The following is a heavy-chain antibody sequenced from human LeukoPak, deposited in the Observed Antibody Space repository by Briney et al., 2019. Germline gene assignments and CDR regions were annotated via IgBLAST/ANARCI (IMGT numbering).Heavy chain of an antibody. CDR1: GFTFGDYA. Sequence: GGSLRLSCTASGFTFGDYAMSWVRQAPGKGLEWVGFIRSKAYGGTTEYAASVKGRFTISRDDSKSIAYLQMNSLKTEDTAVYYCTRVGYYDILTGYYDAFDIWGQGTMVTVSS. V-gene: IGHV3-49*04. CDR3: TRVGYYDILTGYYDAFDI. D-gene: IGHD3-9*01. CDR2: IRSKAYGGTT. J-gene: IGHJ3*02.